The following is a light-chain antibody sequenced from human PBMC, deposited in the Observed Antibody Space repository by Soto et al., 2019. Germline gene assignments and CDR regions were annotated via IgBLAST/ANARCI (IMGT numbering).Light chain of an antibody. Sequence: DIQMTQSPSSLSASVGDRVTITCRASQSISSSLNWYRQTPGKGPNLLIYAASSLQSGVPSRFSGSGSGTDFALTIISLQPEDFATYYCQQSYSTPHTFGGGTKVEIK. CDR3: QQSYSTPHT. V-gene: IGKV1-39*01. J-gene: IGKJ4*01. CDR2: AAS. CDR1: QSISSS.